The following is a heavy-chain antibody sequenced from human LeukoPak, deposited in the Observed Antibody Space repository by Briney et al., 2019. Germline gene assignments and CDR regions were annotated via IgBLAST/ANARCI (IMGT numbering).Heavy chain of an antibody. V-gene: IGHV4-34*01. CDR1: GESFSGYY. D-gene: IGHD2-2*02. J-gene: IGHJ4*02. CDR2: INHSGST. CDR3: ARGAAILMFDY. Sequence: PPETLSLTCAVYGESFSGYYWSWIRQPPGKGLEWIGEINHSGSTNYNPSLKSRVSISVDTSKNQFSLKLSSVTAADTAVYYCARGAAILMFDYWGQGTLVTVSS.